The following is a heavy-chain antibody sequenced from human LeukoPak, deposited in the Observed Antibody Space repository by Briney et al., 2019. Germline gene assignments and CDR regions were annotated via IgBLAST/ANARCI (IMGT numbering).Heavy chain of an antibody. D-gene: IGHD2-2*01. V-gene: IGHV3-48*03. CDR1: GFTFSSYA. CDR2: ISSSGSTI. CDR3: ARGPLHVVVPAATWFDP. Sequence: QPGRSLRLSCTASGFTFSSYAIHWVRQAPGKGLEWVSYISSSGSTIYYADSVKGRFTISRDNAKNSLYLQMNSLRAENTAVYYCARGPLHVVVPAATWFDPWGQGILVTVSS. J-gene: IGHJ5*02.